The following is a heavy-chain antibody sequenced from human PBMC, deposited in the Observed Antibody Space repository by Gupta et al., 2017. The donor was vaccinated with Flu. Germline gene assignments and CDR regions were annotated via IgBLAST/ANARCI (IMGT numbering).Heavy chain of an antibody. CDR1: GYSFTDYA. V-gene: IGHV1-3*04. Sequence: QVQLAQSGAEGKNPGASVKISCQASGYSFTDYAIHWARQAPGQRLEWMGWIITGNGKTKYSQKLQGRVSISRDTSASTIYMELSSLRSEDTAVYFCAREKRNVRTGPLDLWGQGTLVTVSS. CDR2: IITGNGKT. CDR3: AREKRNVRTGPLDL. D-gene: IGHD1-14*01. J-gene: IGHJ5*02.